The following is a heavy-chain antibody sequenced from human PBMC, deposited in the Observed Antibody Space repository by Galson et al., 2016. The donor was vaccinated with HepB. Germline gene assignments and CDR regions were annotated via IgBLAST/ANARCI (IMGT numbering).Heavy chain of an antibody. Sequence: SVKVSCKASRGAFNNYAISWLRQVAGQGLEWMGEIFPLSSTTNYAHSLQGRLSITADKSTNTAYLELSSLRPADAAVYFCARGGNFYDSSDYKVGVAFDSWGQGTLVTVSS. J-gene: IGHJ4*02. CDR1: RGAFNNYA. V-gene: IGHV1-69*06. D-gene: IGHD3-22*01. CDR3: ARGGNFYDSSDYKVGVAFDS. CDR2: IFPLSSTT.